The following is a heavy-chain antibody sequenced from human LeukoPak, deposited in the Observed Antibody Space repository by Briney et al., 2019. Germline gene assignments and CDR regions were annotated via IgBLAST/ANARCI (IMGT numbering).Heavy chain of an antibody. D-gene: IGHD3-10*01. V-gene: IGHV3-21*01. J-gene: IGHJ4*02. CDR1: GFTFNTYA. Sequence: GGSLRLSCAASGFTFNTYAMNWVRQAPGKGLEWVSSISDSSSYIYYADSVKGRFTISRDNAKNSLYLQMNSLGAEDTAVYYCARYYGSGSPPFDYWGQGTLVTVSS. CDR2: ISDSSSYI. CDR3: ARYYGSGSPPFDY.